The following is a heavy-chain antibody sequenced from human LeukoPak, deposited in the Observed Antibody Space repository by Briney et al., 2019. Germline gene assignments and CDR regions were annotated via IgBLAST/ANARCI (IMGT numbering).Heavy chain of an antibody. CDR1: GYTFSNYA. V-gene: IGHV3-23*01. J-gene: IGHJ3*02. CDR3: ASLGLGYCTGGVCYSLGFDI. D-gene: IGHD2-8*02. Sequence: GGSLRLSCAASGYTFSNYAMSWVRQAPGKGREWVSAISNRGGRTYYADSVKGRFTVSRDNSKDTLYLQMDSLRAEDTAVYYCASLGLGYCTGGVCYSLGFDIWGQGTMVTVSS. CDR2: ISNRGGRT.